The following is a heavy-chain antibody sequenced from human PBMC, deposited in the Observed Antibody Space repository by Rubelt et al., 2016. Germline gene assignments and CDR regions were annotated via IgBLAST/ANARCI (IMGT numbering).Heavy chain of an antibody. CDR2: IDPSYSYT. CDR1: GYSFTSYW. CDR3: ARLERFFGPFDP. D-gene: IGHD1-1*01. V-gene: IGHV5-10-1*04. J-gene: IGHJ5*02. Sequence: EVQLVQSGAEVKKPGESLRISCKGSGYSFTSYWISWVRQMPGKGLEWMGRIDPSYSYTNYSPSVQGQVTISADKSISTAYLQWSSLKDSDTAMYYCARLERFFGPFDPWGQGSLVTVSS.